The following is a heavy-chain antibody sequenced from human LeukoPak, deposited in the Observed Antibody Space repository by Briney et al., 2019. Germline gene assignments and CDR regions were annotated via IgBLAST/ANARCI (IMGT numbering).Heavy chain of an antibody. CDR2: IYYSGTT. J-gene: IGHJ3*02. D-gene: IGHD5-24*01. Sequence: SETLSLTCTVSGGSISSYYWSWIRQAPGRGLEWIGYIYYSGTTSYNPSLKSRVTILVDTSKNQFSLKLSSVTAADTAVYYCARHERDASLDHALDIWGQGTVVTVSS. V-gene: IGHV4-59*08. CDR1: GGSISSYY. CDR3: ARHERDASLDHALDI.